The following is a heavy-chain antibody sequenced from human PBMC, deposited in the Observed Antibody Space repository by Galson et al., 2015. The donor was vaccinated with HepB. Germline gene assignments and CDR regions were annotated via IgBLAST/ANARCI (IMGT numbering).Heavy chain of an antibody. CDR3: ARDHHRVPPMVRAFYY. Sequence: SLRLSCAASGFTFSNYPMHWVRQAPGKGLEWVAVISYDGSNKYYADSVKGRFTISRDNSKNTLYLQMNSLRTEDTAVYYCARDHHRVPPMVRAFYYWGQGTLVTVSS. CDR2: ISYDGSNK. CDR1: GFTFSNYP. V-gene: IGHV3-30*04. J-gene: IGHJ4*02. D-gene: IGHD3-10*01.